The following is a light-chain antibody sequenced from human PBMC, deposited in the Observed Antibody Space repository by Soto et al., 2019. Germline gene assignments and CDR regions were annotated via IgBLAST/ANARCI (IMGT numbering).Light chain of an antibody. Sequence: ESVLTQSPATLSLSPGERATLSCRASQSVSSYLAWYQQKPGQAPRLLIYDASNRATGIPARFSGSGSGTDFTLTISSLEPEDFAVYYCQHRSFWPPWTFGQGTKVDIK. CDR2: DAS. J-gene: IGKJ1*01. CDR3: QHRSFWPPWT. CDR1: QSVSSY. V-gene: IGKV3-11*01.